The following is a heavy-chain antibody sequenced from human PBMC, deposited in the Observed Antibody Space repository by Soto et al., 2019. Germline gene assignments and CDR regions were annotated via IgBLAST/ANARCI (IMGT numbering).Heavy chain of an antibody. J-gene: IGHJ6*02. D-gene: IGHD3-10*01. V-gene: IGHV4-4*07. CDR3: ARGPRGYVYYHGMDF. CDR1: GCSMSSYY. Sequence: XETLSLTCTVSGCSMSSYYVSWIRQSAGKGLEWIGRIDTSGTTNYNPSLKSRVTMSVDASKNHFSLNLSSVTAADTAVYYCARGPRGYVYYHGMDFWRRGTTVTVSS. CDR2: IDTSGTT.